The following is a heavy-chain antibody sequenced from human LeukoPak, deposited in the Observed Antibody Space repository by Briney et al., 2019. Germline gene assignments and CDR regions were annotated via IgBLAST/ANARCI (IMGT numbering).Heavy chain of an antibody. CDR1: GGSISSSSYY. Sequence: SETLSLTCTVSGGSISSSSYYWGWIRQPPGKGLEWIGSIYYSGSTYYNPSLKGRVTISVDTSKNQFSLKLSSVTAADTAVYYCARTAGYDFWSGYYNNWFDPWGQGTLVTVSS. CDR3: ARTAGYDFWSGYYNNWFDP. J-gene: IGHJ5*02. D-gene: IGHD3-3*01. V-gene: IGHV4-39*01. CDR2: IYYSGST.